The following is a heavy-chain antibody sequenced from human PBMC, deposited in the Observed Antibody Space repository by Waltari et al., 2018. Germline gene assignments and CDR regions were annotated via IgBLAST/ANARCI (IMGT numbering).Heavy chain of an antibody. CDR3: AAYGSGSSVVY. J-gene: IGHJ4*02. CDR2: IYYSGST. D-gene: IGHD3-10*01. CDR1: GGSISSYY. Sequence: QVQLQESGPGLVKPSETLSLTCTVSGGSISSYYWSWIRQPPGKGLEWIGYIYYSGSTNSTPSLKSRVTISVDTSKNQFSRKLSSVTAADTAVYYCAAYGSGSSVVYWGQGTLVTVSS. V-gene: IGHV4-59*01.